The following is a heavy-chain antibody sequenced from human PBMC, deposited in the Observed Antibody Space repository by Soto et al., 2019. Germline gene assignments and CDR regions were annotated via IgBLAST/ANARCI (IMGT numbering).Heavy chain of an antibody. CDR3: ARQTPDSSGWYKYFDY. V-gene: IGHV4-59*01. CDR2: IYYSGST. CDR1: GGSISSYY. Sequence: SETLSLTCTVSGGSISSYYWSWIRQPPGKGLEWIGYIYYSGSTNYNPSLKSRVTISVDTSKNQFSLELSSVTAADTAVYYCARQTPDSSGWYKYFDYWGQGTLVTVSS. D-gene: IGHD6-19*01. J-gene: IGHJ4*02.